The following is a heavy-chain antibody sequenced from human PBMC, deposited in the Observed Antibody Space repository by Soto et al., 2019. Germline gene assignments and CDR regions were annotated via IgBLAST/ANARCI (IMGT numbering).Heavy chain of an antibody. CDR2: ISGSGGST. Sequence: GSLRLSCAASGFTFSSYAMSWVRQAPGKGLEWVSAISGSGGSTYYADSVKGRFTISRDNSKNTLYLQMNSLRAEDTAVYYCAKLEYYGSGSYYMSPKYYFDYWGQGTLVTVSS. CDR3: AKLEYYGSGSYYMSPKYYFDY. D-gene: IGHD3-10*01. V-gene: IGHV3-23*01. CDR1: GFTFSSYA. J-gene: IGHJ4*02.